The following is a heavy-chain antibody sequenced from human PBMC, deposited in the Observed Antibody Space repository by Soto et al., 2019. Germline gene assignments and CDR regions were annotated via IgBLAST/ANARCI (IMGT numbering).Heavy chain of an antibody. D-gene: IGHD3-10*01. Sequence: EVQLLESGGGLVQPGGSLRLSCAASGFTFSIYAMTWLRQAPGKGLEWVSAVGGSGAPTYYADSVRGRFTISRDNSKNTLYINRNLLNVEDTTVYYCAKEVDTRVWRSGSYPVRWGQGTLVTVSS. CDR1: GFTFSIYA. V-gene: IGHV3-23*01. J-gene: IGHJ4*02. CDR2: VGGSGAPT. CDR3: AKEVDTRVWRSGSYPVR.